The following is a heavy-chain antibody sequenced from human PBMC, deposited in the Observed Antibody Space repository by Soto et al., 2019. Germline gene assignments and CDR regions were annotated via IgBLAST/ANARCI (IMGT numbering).Heavy chain of an antibody. J-gene: IGHJ4*02. CDR1: GGTFSSYA. CDR2: IIPIFGTA. Sequence: SVKVSCKASGGTFSSYAISWVRQAPGQGLEWMGGIIPIFGTANYAQKFQGRVTITADESTSTAYMELSSLRAEDTAVYYCAREGEFDSSDYPDFWRRGTLVTVSS. D-gene: IGHD3-22*01. CDR3: AREGEFDSSDYPDF. V-gene: IGHV1-69*13.